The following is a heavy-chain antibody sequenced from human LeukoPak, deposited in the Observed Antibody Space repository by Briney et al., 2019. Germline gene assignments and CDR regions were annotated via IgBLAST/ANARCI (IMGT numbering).Heavy chain of an antibody. J-gene: IGHJ3*02. CDR2: IYYSGST. CDR1: GGSISSHY. Sequence: PSETLSLTCTVSGGSISSHYWSWLRQPPGKGLEWIGYIYYSGSTNYNPSLKSRVTISVDTSKNQFSLKLSSVTAADTAVYYCARAAVAAIGAFDIWGQGTMVTVSS. V-gene: IGHV4-59*11. D-gene: IGHD6-19*01. CDR3: ARAAVAAIGAFDI.